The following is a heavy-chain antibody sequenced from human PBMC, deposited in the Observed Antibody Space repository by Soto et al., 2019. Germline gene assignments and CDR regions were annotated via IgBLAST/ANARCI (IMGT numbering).Heavy chain of an antibody. J-gene: IGHJ4*02. D-gene: IGHD6-6*01. Sequence: ASVKVSCKASGYTFTSYGISWVRQAPGQGLEWMGWISAYNGNTNYAQKLQGRVTMTTDTSTSTAYMELRSLRSDATAVYYCARDGYSSSSMERPFDYWGQGTLVTVSS. CDR1: GYTFTSYG. CDR3: ARDGYSSSSMERPFDY. CDR2: ISAYNGNT. V-gene: IGHV1-18*01.